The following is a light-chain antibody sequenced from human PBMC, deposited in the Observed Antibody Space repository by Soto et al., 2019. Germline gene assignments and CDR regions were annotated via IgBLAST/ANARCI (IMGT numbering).Light chain of an antibody. V-gene: IGLV1-40*01. CDR1: SSNIGAGYD. CDR3: QSYDSSLSGSWV. J-gene: IGLJ3*02. CDR2: GNH. Sequence: QSALTQPPSVSGAPGQGVTISCTGGSSNIGAGYDVHWYQHLPGTSPKLLIYGNHNRPSGVPDRFSGSKSGTSASLAITALQAEDEADYYCQSYDSSLSGSWVFGGGTKVTVL.